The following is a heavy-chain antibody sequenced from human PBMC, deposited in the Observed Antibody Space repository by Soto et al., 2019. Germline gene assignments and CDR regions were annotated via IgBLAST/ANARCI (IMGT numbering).Heavy chain of an antibody. CDR3: AKDHIVVVVAASDY. Sequence: PGGPMRLSNAASGCTFSSHAMRWVSQAPGKGLEWVSAISGSGGSTYYADSVKGRFTISRDNSKNTLYLQMNSLRAEDTSVYYCAKDHIVVVVAASDYCGQGPLVTVSS. D-gene: IGHD2-15*01. V-gene: IGHV3-23*01. CDR1: GCTFSSHA. J-gene: IGHJ4*02. CDR2: ISGSGGST.